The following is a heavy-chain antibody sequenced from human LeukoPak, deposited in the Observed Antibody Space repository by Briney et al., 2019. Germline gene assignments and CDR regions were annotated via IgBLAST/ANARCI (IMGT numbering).Heavy chain of an antibody. Sequence: ASVKVSCKVSGYTLTELSMHWVRQAPGKGLEWMGGFDPEDGETIYAQKFQGRVTMTEDTSTDTAYMELSSLRSEDTAVYYCATKRSVLLWFGELLYRGAFDIWGQGKMVTVSS. D-gene: IGHD3-10*01. V-gene: IGHV1-24*01. CDR3: ATKRSVLLWFGELLYRGAFDI. CDR1: GYTLTELS. CDR2: FDPEDGET. J-gene: IGHJ3*02.